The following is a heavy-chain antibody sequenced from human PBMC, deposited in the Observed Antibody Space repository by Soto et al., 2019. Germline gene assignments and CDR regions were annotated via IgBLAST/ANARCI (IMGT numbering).Heavy chain of an antibody. D-gene: IGHD2-2*01. V-gene: IGHV5-51*01. Sequence: GASLNISCKGSGYSFNTYCLAWVRQTPGKGLEVMGNIDPGDSDTRYGPSFQGQVTFSADKSISTAYRQWSSLRASDTAMYYCVRQTSESQYYYYYDMDVWGQGTTVTVSS. CDR3: VRQTSESQYYYYYDMDV. CDR2: IDPGDSDT. CDR1: GYSFNTYC. J-gene: IGHJ6*02.